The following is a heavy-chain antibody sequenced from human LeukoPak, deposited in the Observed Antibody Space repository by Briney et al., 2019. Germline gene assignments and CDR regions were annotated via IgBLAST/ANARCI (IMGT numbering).Heavy chain of an antibody. D-gene: IGHD3-9*01. CDR2: ISGSGGST. CDR1: GFTFSSYA. Sequence: PGGSLRLSCAASGFTFSSYAMSWVRQAPGKGLGWVSAISGSGGSTYYADSVKGRFTISRDNSKNTLYLQMNSLRAEDTAVYYCAKDAYYDILTGYLGYYYGMDVWGQGTTVTVSS. CDR3: AKDAYYDILTGYLGYYYGMDV. J-gene: IGHJ6*02. V-gene: IGHV3-23*01.